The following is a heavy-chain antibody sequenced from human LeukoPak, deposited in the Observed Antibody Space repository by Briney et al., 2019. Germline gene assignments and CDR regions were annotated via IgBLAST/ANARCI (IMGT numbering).Heavy chain of an antibody. Sequence: GGSLRLSCATSGFIFSGYDMNWVRQAPGKGLEWVSYISRSSSTIYYADSVKGRFTISRDNAKNSLYLQMNSLRAEDTAVYYCARAYYDDSSGYDYWGQGILVTVSS. J-gene: IGHJ4*02. D-gene: IGHD3-22*01. V-gene: IGHV3-48*01. CDR1: GFIFSGYD. CDR3: ARAYYDDSSGYDY. CDR2: ISRSSSTI.